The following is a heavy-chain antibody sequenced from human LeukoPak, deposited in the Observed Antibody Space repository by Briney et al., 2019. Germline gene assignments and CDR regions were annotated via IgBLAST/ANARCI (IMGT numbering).Heavy chain of an antibody. V-gene: IGHV3-74*01. CDR1: GFTFSSYW. CDR2: INGDGRNI. Sequence: PGGSLRLSCVASGFTFSSYWMHWVRQDPRKGLVWVSRINGDGRNINYADSVRGRFTISRDNAKNTLYLQMNTLRVEDTALYYCARVSEDYYAFDYWGHGTLVTVSS. D-gene: IGHD3-3*01. CDR3: ARVSEDYYAFDY. J-gene: IGHJ4*01.